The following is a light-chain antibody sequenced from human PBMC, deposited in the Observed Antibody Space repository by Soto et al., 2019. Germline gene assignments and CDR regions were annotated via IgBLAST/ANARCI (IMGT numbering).Light chain of an antibody. Sequence: DIQVTQSPPTLSSSFGDRVTITCGASQSITGWLAWFQQKPGKAPKLLISKASSLESGVPSRFSGSGSGTDFTLTISSLQSEDFAVYYCQQYYDWPITFGQGTRLEIK. CDR1: QSITGW. CDR2: KAS. V-gene: IGKV1-5*03. CDR3: QQYYDWPIT. J-gene: IGKJ5*01.